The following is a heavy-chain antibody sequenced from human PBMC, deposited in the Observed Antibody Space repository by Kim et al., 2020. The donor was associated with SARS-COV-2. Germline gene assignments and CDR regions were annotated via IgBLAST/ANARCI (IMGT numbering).Heavy chain of an antibody. CDR1: GFTFSSYW. D-gene: IGHD3-10*01. J-gene: IGHJ4*02. V-gene: IGHV3-7*01. Sequence: GGFLRLSCAVSGFTFSSYWMSWVRQAPGKGLEWVANIKQDGSEKYYVDSVKGRFTISRDNAKNSLYLQMNSLRAEDTAVYYCARDHRSSDYYGSGPELYFDYWGQGTLVTVSS. CDR3: ARDHRSSDYYGSGPELYFDY. CDR2: IKQDGSEK.